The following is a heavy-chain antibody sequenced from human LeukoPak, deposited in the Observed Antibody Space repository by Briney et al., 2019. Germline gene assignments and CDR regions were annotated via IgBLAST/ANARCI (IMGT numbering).Heavy chain of an antibody. CDR1: GFTFSNFA. J-gene: IGHJ4*02. D-gene: IGHD3-10*01. CDR3: ARDSSYGSGTYYNFDY. V-gene: IGHV3-30*04. CDR2: ISYDGSNK. Sequence: GGSLRLSCAASGFTFSNFAMHWVRQAPGKGLEWVAVISYDGSNKYYADSVKGRFTISRDNSRNTLYLQTNSLGAEDTAVYYCARDSSYGSGTYYNFDYWGQGTLVTVSS.